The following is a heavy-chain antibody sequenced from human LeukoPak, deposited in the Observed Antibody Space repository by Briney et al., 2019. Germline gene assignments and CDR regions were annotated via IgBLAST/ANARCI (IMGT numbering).Heavy chain of an antibody. Sequence: GGSLRLSCAASGFLFSTYSMNWVRQAPGKGLEWVSYISSRSSTIYYTDSVKGRFTISRDNAKNSLYLQMNSLRVEDTAVYYCARDMSSGWYSNFDYWGQGTLVTVSS. CDR2: ISSRSSTI. CDR3: ARDMSSGWYSNFDY. D-gene: IGHD6-19*01. J-gene: IGHJ4*02. V-gene: IGHV3-48*01. CDR1: GFLFSTYS.